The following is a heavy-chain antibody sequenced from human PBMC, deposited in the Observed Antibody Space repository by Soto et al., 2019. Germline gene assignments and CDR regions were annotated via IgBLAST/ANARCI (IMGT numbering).Heavy chain of an antibody. CDR3: ARTSLVVAAATREDY. Sequence: EVQLVESGGALVQPGGSLRLSCAASGFTFSSYWMNWVRQAPGKGLVWVSRINSDGSSTSYADSVKGRFTISRDNAKNTLYLQMNSLRAEDTAVYYCARTSLVVAAATREDYWGQGTLVTVSS. D-gene: IGHD2-15*01. CDR2: INSDGSST. CDR1: GFTFSSYW. J-gene: IGHJ4*02. V-gene: IGHV3-74*01.